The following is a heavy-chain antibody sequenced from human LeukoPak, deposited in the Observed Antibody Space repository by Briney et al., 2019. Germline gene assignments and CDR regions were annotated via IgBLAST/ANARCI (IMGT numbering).Heavy chain of an antibody. CDR1: GYTLTELS. Sequence: ASVKVSFTVSGYTLTELSMHWVRQAPGKGLEWMGGFDPEDGETIYAQKFQGRVTMTEDTSTDTAYMELSSLRSEDTAVYYCATDIEQLVRFDYWGQGTLVTVSS. J-gene: IGHJ4*02. V-gene: IGHV1-24*01. CDR3: ATDIEQLVRFDY. D-gene: IGHD6-13*01. CDR2: FDPEDGET.